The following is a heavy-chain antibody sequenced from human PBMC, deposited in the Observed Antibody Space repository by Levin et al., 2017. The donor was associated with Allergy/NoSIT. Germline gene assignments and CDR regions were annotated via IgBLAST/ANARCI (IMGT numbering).Heavy chain of an antibody. CDR2: ISWNSGSI. CDR1: GFTFDDYA. Sequence: PGGSLRLSCAASGFTFDDYAMHWVRQAPGKGLEWVSGISWNSGSIGYADSVKGRFTISRDNAKNSLYLQMNSLRAEDTALYYCAKDPYNGDYVNWYFDRWGRGTLVTVSS. V-gene: IGHV3-9*01. CDR3: AKDPYNGDYVNWYFDR. D-gene: IGHD4-17*01. J-gene: IGHJ2*01.